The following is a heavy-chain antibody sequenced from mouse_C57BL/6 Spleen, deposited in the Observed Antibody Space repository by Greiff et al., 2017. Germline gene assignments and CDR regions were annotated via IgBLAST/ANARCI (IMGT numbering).Heavy chain of an antibody. Sequence: VHVKQSGPELVKPGDSVKISCKASGYSFTGYFMNWVMQSHGKSLEWIGRINPYNGDTFYNQKFKGKATLTVDKSSSTAHMELRSLTSEDSAVYYCARSSTMVTTVAMDYWGQGTSVTVSS. CDR1: GYSFTGYF. J-gene: IGHJ4*01. CDR3: ARSSTMVTTVAMDY. CDR2: INPYNGDT. V-gene: IGHV1-20*01. D-gene: IGHD2-2*01.